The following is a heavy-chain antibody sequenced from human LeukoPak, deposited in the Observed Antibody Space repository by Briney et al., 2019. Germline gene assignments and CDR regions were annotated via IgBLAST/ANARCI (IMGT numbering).Heavy chain of an antibody. D-gene: IGHD6-19*01. CDR3: AHRPYSSGWYYFDY. V-gene: IGHV2-5*02. Sequence: ESGPTLVKPTQTLTLTCTFSGFSLSTNGVGVGWICQPPGKALEWLALIYWDDDKRYSPSLKSRLTITKDTSKNQVVLIMTNMDPADTATYYCAHRPYSSGWYYFDYWGQGTLVTVSS. CDR1: GFSLSTNGVG. CDR2: IYWDDDK. J-gene: IGHJ4*02.